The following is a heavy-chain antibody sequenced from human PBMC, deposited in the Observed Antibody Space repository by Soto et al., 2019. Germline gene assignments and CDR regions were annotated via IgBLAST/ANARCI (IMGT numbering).Heavy chain of an antibody. D-gene: IGHD6-13*01. J-gene: IGHJ4*02. CDR2: ISGSGGST. Sequence: PVRFQRLSCAASGVTFSSYAMSWVRQAPGKGLEWVSAISGSGGSTYYADSVKGRFTISRDNSKNTLYLQMNSLRAEDTAVYYCATAAGISYPFDYWGQGTLVTVSS. V-gene: IGHV3-23*01. CDR1: GVTFSSYA. CDR3: ATAAGISYPFDY.